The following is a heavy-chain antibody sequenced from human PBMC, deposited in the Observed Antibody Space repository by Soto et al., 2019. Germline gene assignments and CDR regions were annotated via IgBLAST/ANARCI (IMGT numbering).Heavy chain of an antibody. J-gene: IGHJ6*02. V-gene: IGHV5-51*01. CDR2: IYPGDSDT. D-gene: IGHD3-10*01. CDR1: GYSFTNYW. CDR3: ARSMNSYYAMDV. Sequence: GESLKISCKGSGYSFTNYWIGWVRQMPGKGLEWMGIIYPGDSDTRYSLSFQGQVTISADKSTSTAYLQWNSLKASDTAMFYCARSMNSYYAMDVWGQGTTVTV.